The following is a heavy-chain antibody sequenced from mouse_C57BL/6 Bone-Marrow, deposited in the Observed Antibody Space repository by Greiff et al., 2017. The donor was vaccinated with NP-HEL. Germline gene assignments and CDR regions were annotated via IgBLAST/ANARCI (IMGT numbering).Heavy chain of an antibody. Sequence: VQLKQSGPELVKPGASVKISCKASGYSFTGYYMNWVKQSPEKSLEWIGEINPSTGGTTYNQKFKAKATLTVDKSSSTAYMQLKSLTSEDSAVYYCARHYYYGSSYWYFEVWGTGTTVTVSS. CDR3: ARHYYYGSSYWYFEV. CDR2: INPSTGGT. D-gene: IGHD1-1*01. CDR1: GYSFTGYY. J-gene: IGHJ1*03. V-gene: IGHV1-42*01.